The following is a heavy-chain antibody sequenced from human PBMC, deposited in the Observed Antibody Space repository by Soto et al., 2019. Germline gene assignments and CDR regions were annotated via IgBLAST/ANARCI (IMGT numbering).Heavy chain of an antibody. CDR1: GFTVSNSY. Sequence: PGGSLRLSCAASGFTVSNSYMSWVRQAPGKGLEWVSVIHSGGETYYSGSVKGRFTISRDNSKNNLYLQMSSLRVEDTAVYYCATALYYYESSGYGREDWGQGTQVTVSS. J-gene: IGHJ4*02. V-gene: IGHV3-66*01. CDR3: ATALYYYESSGYGRED. CDR2: IHSGGET. D-gene: IGHD3-22*01.